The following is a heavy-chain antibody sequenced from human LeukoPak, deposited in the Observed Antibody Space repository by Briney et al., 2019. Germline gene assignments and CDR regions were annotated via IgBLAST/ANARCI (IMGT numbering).Heavy chain of an antibody. CDR2: IKQDGSEK. CDR1: GFTFINYW. CDR3: TRENWYIDY. J-gene: IGHJ4*02. Sequence: GGSLRLSCAASGFTFINYWMSWVRQAPGKGLEWVANIKQDGSEKYYVDSVNDRFTISRDNAKNSLYLQMNSLRAEDAAVYYCTRENWYIDYWGQGNLVTVSS. V-gene: IGHV3-7*01.